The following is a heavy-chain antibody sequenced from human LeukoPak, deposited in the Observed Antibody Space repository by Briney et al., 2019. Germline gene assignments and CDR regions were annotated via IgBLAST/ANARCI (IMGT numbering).Heavy chain of an antibody. D-gene: IGHD2-2*01. V-gene: IGHV3-23*01. CDR3: APDTSQYDY. CDR1: GFTFSSYA. CDR2: ISPYST. Sequence: GGSLRLSCAASGFTFSSYAMSWVRQAPGKGLEWVSGISPYSTFYADSVKGRFTVSRDNSKNMLFLQMNSLRAEDTAIYYCAPDTSQYDYWGQGTLVTVSS. J-gene: IGHJ4*02.